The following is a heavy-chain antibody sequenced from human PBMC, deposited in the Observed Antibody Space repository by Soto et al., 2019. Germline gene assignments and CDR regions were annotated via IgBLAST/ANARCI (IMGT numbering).Heavy chain of an antibody. D-gene: IGHD5-12*01. CDR3: ARDRSEMATDY. CDR1: GGSISSGGYY. Sequence: PSETLSLTCTVSGGSISSGGYYWIWIRQHPGKGLEWIGYIYYSGSTYYNPSLKSRVTISVDTSKNQFSLKLSSVTAADTAVYYCARDRSEMATDYWGQGTLVTVSS. J-gene: IGHJ4*02. CDR2: IYYSGST. V-gene: IGHV4-31*03.